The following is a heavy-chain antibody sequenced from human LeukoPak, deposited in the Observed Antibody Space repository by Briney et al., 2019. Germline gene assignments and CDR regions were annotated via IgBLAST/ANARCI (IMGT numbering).Heavy chain of an antibody. CDR2: INHSGST. CDR3: ARGYYDILTGYHYDAFDI. V-gene: IGHV4-34*01. D-gene: IGHD3-9*01. CDR1: GGSFSGYY. J-gene: IGHJ3*02. Sequence: SETLSLTCAVYGGSFSGYYWSWIRQPPGKGLEWIGEINHSGSTNYNPSLKSRVTISVDTSKNQFSLKLSSVTAADTAVYYCARGYYDILTGYHYDAFDIWGQGTMVTVSS.